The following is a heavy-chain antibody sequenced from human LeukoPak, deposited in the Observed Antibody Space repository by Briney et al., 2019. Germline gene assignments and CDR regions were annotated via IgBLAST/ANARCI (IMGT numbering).Heavy chain of an antibody. CDR2: INPNSGGT. V-gene: IGHV1-2*02. J-gene: IGHJ4*02. Sequence: GASVKVSCKASGYTFTGYYMEWVRQAPGQGLEWMGWINPNSGGTNYAQKFQGRVTMTRDTSISTAYMELSRLRSDDTAVYYCARIRISGSYYNYWGQGTLVTVSS. D-gene: IGHD3-10*01. CDR1: GYTFTGYY. CDR3: ARIRISGSYYNY.